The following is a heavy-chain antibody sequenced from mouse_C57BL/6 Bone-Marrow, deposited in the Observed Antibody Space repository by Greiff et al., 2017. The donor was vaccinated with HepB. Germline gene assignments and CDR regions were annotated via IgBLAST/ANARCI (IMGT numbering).Heavy chain of an antibody. CDR1: GYSITSDY. J-gene: IGHJ1*03. V-gene: IGHV3-8*01. CDR3: ARGWSLYYSDWYFDV. CDR2: ISYSGST. Sequence: EVQGVESGPGLAKPSQTLSLTCSVTGYSITSDYWNWIRKFPGNKLEYMGYISYSGSTYYNPSLKSRISITRDTSKNQYYLQLNSVTTEDTATYYWARGWSLYYSDWYFDVWGTGTTVTVSS. D-gene: IGHD2-12*01.